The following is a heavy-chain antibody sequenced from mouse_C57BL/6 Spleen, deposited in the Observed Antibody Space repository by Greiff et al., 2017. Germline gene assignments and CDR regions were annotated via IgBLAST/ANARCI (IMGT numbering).Heavy chain of an antibody. J-gene: IGHJ4*01. CDR3: ARGPFSTGAMGY. V-gene: IGHV1-66*01. CDR1: GYSFTSYY. CDR2: IYPGSGNT. D-gene: IGHD2-1*01. Sequence: QVQLQQSGPELVKPGASVKISCKASGYSFTSYYIHWVKQRPGQGLEWIGRIYPGSGNTKYNEKFKGKATLTTDTSSSTAYMQLSNLTSEDSAVYYCARGPFSTGAMGYWGKGTSVTVSS.